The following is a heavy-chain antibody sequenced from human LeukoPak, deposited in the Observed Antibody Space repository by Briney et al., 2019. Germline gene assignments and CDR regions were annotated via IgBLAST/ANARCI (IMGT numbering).Heavy chain of an antibody. Sequence: ASVKVSCKASGYTFTSYHMHWVRQAPGQGLEWMGIINPSGGSTSYAQKFQGRVTMTRDTSTSTVYMELSSLRSEDTAVYSCARRSRTGWYADYWGQGTLVTVSS. CDR3: ARRSRTGWYADY. D-gene: IGHD6-19*01. V-gene: IGHV1-46*01. J-gene: IGHJ4*02. CDR1: GYTFTSYH. CDR2: INPSGGST.